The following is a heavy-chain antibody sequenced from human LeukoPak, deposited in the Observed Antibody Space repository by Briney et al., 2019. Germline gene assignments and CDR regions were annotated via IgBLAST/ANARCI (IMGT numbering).Heavy chain of an antibody. CDR2: INPNSGGT. J-gene: IGHJ4*02. CDR1: GYTFTGYY. Sequence: ASVKVSCKASGYTFTGYYMHWVRQAPGQGLEWMGWINPNSGGTNYAQKFQGRVTMTRDTSISTAYMELSRLRSDDTAVYYCAKDRDYDSSGYSDYWGQGTLVTVSS. CDR3: AKDRDYDSSGYSDY. D-gene: IGHD3-22*01. V-gene: IGHV1-2*02.